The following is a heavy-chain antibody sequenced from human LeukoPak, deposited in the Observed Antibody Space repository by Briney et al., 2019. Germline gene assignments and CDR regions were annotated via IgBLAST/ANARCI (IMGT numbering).Heavy chain of an antibody. CDR3: ARDPSSGWYLKGWFDP. J-gene: IGHJ5*02. CDR1: GFTFSDYY. CDR2: ISGSGSII. Sequence: GGSLRLSCAASGFTFSDYYMSWIRQAPGKGLEWVSYISGSGSIISYADSVKGRFTISRDNAKNSLYLQMNSLRAEDTAVYYCARDPSSGWYLKGWFDPWGQGTLVTVSS. D-gene: IGHD6-19*01. V-gene: IGHV3-11*04.